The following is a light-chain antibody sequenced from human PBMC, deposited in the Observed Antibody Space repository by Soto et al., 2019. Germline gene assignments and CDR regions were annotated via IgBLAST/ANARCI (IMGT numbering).Light chain of an antibody. CDR3: QQRSNWPPLIT. CDR1: QSVSSY. J-gene: IGKJ5*01. Sequence: EIVLTQSPATLSLSPGERATLSCRASQSVSSYLAWHQQKPGQAPRLLIYDASNRATGIPARFSGSGSGTDSTLTISSLAPEDFAVYYCQQRSNWPPLITFGQGTRLEIK. V-gene: IGKV3-11*01. CDR2: DAS.